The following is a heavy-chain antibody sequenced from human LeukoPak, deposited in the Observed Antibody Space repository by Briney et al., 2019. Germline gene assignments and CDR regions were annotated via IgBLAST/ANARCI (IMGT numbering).Heavy chain of an antibody. V-gene: IGHV1-2*02. J-gene: IGHJ6*03. CDR3: AREGGGVGNYYYYYYMDV. CDR1: GYTFTGYY. D-gene: IGHD2-8*02. CDR2: INPNSGGT. Sequence: ASVKVSCKASGYTFTGYYMHWVRQAPGQGLEWMGWINPNSGGTNYAQKFQGRVTMTRDTSISTAYMELSRLRSDDTAVYYCAREGGGVGNYYYYYYMDVWDKGTTVTISS.